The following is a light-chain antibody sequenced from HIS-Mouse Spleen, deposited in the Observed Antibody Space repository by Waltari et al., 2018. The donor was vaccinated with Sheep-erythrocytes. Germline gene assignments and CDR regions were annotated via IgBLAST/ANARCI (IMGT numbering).Light chain of an antibody. J-gene: IGKJ5*01. CDR3: QQYYSLLIT. Sequence: AIWMTQSPSLLSASTGDRVTISCRMSQGISSYLAWYKQKPWKAPELLIYAASAFQSGVPLRFIGSGSGTDFTLTIGCMQSEDFATYYCQQYYSLLITFGQGTRLEIK. CDR2: AAS. V-gene: IGKV1D-8*02. CDR1: QGISSY.